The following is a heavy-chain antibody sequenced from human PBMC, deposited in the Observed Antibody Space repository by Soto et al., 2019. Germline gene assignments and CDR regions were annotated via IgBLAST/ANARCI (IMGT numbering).Heavy chain of an antibody. J-gene: IGHJ6*02. V-gene: IGHV3-74*01. CDR2: INSDGSNT. CDR1: GFTFSSYW. CDR3: ARIVAVATTSWGTYGMDV. Sequence: EVQLVESGGGLVQPGGSLRLSCAASGFTFSSYWRHWVRQAPGEGLVWVSSINSDGSNTTYADSVKGRFTTSRDNAKNTLFLKMHSLRVEDTAVYYCARIVAVATTSWGTYGMDVRGQGTTVTGSS. D-gene: IGHD6-19*01.